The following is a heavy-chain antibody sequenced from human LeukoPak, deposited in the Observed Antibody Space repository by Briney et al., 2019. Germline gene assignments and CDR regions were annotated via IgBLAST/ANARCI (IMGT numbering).Heavy chain of an antibody. J-gene: IGHJ6*03. CDR3: ARVGSGTYIDNFYMDV. D-gene: IGHD1-1*01. V-gene: IGHV1-69*05. CDR1: VGTFSSYI. CDR2: LIPVFHTP. Sequence: SVKVSCKASVGTFSSYIISWVRQAPGQGLEWMGRLIPVFHTPQSAQKFQGRVTITTDASTNTAYMALSSLRSEDTAVYYCARVGSGTYIDNFYMDVWGKGTTVIVSS.